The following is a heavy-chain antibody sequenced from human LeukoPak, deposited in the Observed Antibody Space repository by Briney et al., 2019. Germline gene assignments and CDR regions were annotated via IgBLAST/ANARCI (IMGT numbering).Heavy chain of an antibody. V-gene: IGHV3-11*04. CDR3: ARGEGYDFWSGYYTDY. J-gene: IGHJ4*02. D-gene: IGHD3-3*01. CDR2: ISSSGSTI. Sequence: GGSLRLSCAASGFTFSDYYMSWIRQAPGKGLEWVSYISSSGSTIYYAASVKGRFTISRDNAKNSLYLQMNSLRAEDTAVYYCARGEGYDFWSGYYTDYWGQGTLVTVSS. CDR1: GFTFSDYY.